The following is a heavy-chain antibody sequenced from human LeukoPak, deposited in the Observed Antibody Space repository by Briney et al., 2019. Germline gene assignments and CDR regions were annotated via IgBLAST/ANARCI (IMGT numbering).Heavy chain of an antibody. CDR1: GFTFSDYN. CDR2: ISRSGSTK. CDR3: ARVLRYCSGGNCYSGGLGYMDV. D-gene: IGHD2-15*01. Sequence: GGSLRLSCAASGFTFSDYNMRWIRQAPGKGREWVSSISRSGSTKYYADSVKGRFTISRDNAKNSLFLQMNSLRAEDTAVYYCARVLRYCSGGNCYSGGLGYMDVWGKGTTVTISS. J-gene: IGHJ6*03. V-gene: IGHV3-11*01.